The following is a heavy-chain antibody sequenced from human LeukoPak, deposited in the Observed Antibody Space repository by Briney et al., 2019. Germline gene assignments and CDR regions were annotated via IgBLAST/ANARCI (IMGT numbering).Heavy chain of an antibody. CDR1: GLTFRRYA. V-gene: IGHV3-23*01. CDR3: AKDPYGDPRYFDL. D-gene: IGHD4-17*01. J-gene: IGHJ2*01. Sequence: PGGSLRLSCAASGLTFRRYAMSWVRQAPGRGLQWVSGISDSGGSTYYADSVRGRFTISRDNSKNTLYLQMNSLRAEDTAIYYCAKDPYGDPRYFDLWGRGTLVTVSS. CDR2: ISDSGGST.